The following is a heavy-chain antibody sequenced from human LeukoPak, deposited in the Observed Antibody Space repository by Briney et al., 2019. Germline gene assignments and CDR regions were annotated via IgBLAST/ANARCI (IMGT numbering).Heavy chain of an antibody. Sequence: SETLSLTCTVSGGSNSSYYWSWIRQPPGKGLEWIGYIYYSGSTNYNPSLKSRVTISVDTSKNQFSLKLSSVTAADTAVYYCAREGIAAAPIGYFDYWGQGTLVTVSS. D-gene: IGHD6-13*01. CDR3: AREGIAAAPIGYFDY. CDR1: GGSNSSYY. CDR2: IYYSGST. J-gene: IGHJ4*02. V-gene: IGHV4-59*01.